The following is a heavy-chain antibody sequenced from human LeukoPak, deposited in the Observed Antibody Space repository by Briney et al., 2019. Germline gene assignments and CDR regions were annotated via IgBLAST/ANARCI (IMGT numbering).Heavy chain of an antibody. CDR3: ATDLFSAGTRNFDY. V-gene: IGHV1-24*01. CDR1: GDTLTELS. CDR2: FDPEDGET. D-gene: IGHD1-26*01. Sequence: ASVKVSCKVSGDTLTELSMHWVRQAPGKGLEWMGGFDPEDGETIYAQKFQGRVTMTEDTSTDTAYMELSSLRSEDTAVYYCATDLFSAGTRNFDYWGQGTLVTVSS. J-gene: IGHJ4*02.